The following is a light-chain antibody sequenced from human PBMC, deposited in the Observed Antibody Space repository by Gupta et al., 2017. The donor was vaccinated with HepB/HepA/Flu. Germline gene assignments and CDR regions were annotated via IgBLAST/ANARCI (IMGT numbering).Light chain of an antibody. J-gene: IGLJ2*01. CDR3: QSDDSSRRVV. CDR2: GNT. Sequence: QSVLTQPPSVSRAPGQRVTISCTGSSSNIGAGYDVHWYQRLPGRAPKVLIYGNTNRPSGLPDRFSGSKSGTAASLAISGRQAEDEADYYCQSDDSSRRVVFGGGTKVTVL. CDR1: SSNIGAGYD. V-gene: IGLV1-40*01.